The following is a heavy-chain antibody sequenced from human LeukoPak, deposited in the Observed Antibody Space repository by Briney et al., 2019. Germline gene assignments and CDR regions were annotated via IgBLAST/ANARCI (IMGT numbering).Heavy chain of an antibody. CDR2: IYTSGST. V-gene: IGHV4-39*07. Sequence: SETLSLTCTVSGGSISSSSYYWGWIRQPPGKGLEWIGSIYTSGSTNYNPSLKSRVTMSVDTSKNQFSLKLSSVTAADTAVYYCARGRIAAAGKGHPYYYYYMDVWGKGTTVTISS. CDR3: ARGRIAAAGKGHPYYYYYMDV. D-gene: IGHD6-13*01. CDR1: GGSISSSSYY. J-gene: IGHJ6*03.